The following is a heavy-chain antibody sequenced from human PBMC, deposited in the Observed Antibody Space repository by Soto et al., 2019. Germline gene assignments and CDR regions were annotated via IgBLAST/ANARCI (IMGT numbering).Heavy chain of an antibody. Sequence: QVQLVQSGAEVKKPGSSVKVSCQASGGTFNNFAFTWVRQAPGQGLEWLGGIMPVFHTTNIAQTFQDRITVTADAFTTTAYLEMNSLRSDDTAVYYCATATICPVSATLYHYGMDVWGQGTTVTVSS. V-gene: IGHV1-69*01. CDR1: GGTFNNFA. CDR2: IMPVFHTT. CDR3: ATATICPVSATLYHYGMDV. D-gene: IGHD2-15*01. J-gene: IGHJ6*02.